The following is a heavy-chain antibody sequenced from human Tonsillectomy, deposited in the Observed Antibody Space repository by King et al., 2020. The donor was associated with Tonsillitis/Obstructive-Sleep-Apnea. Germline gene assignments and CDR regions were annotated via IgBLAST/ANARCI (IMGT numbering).Heavy chain of an antibody. Sequence: QVQLQESGPGRVKPSETLSLTCTVSGGSISSYYWSWIRQPPGKGLEWIGYIYDSGSTNYNPSLKSRVTISVDTSKNQFSLKLSSVTAADTAVYYCARGMVLEAGGDAFDIWGQGTMVTVSS. CDR1: GGSISSYY. V-gene: IGHV4-59*01. CDR3: ARGMVLEAGGDAFDI. CDR2: IYDSGST. J-gene: IGHJ3*02. D-gene: IGHD2-8*01.